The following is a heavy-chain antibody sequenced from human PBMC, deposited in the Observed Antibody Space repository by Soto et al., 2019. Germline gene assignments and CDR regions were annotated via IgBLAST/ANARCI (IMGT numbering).Heavy chain of an antibody. CDR3: AKVSGGWQQLELFDS. Sequence: EVQLLESGGGLVQPGGSLRLSCAASGFTFSSYAMSWVRQAPGKGLEWVSAISGSGGSTYYADSVKGRFTISRDNSKNSLYLHMNSLRAEDTAVYYCAKVSGGWQQLELFDSWGQGTLVTVSS. CDR1: GFTFSSYA. CDR2: ISGSGGST. V-gene: IGHV3-23*01. J-gene: IGHJ5*01. D-gene: IGHD6-13*01.